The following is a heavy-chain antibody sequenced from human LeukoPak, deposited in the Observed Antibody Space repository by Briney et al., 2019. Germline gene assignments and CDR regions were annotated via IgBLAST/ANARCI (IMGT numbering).Heavy chain of an antibody. D-gene: IGHD1/OR15-1a*01. CDR3: ARGWNTTPRSGFDI. V-gene: IGHV3-74*01. CDR2: INNDGSIT. Sequence: PPGGSLRLSCAASEFTISRYWMHWVRQAPGKGLVWVSNINNDGSITTYADSVKGRFTISRDNVKNTLFLQMNSLGAEDTALYYCARGWNTTPRSGFDIWGLGTMVTVSS. CDR1: EFTISRYW. J-gene: IGHJ3*02.